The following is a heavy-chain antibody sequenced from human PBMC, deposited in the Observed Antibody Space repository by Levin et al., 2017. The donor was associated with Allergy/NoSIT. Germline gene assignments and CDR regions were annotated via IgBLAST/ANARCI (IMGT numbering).Heavy chain of an antibody. CDR3: VREYVGSGVTEVLVASPRTFDI. J-gene: IGHJ3*02. D-gene: IGHD3-10*01. V-gene: IGHV4-4*07. CDR1: GASISSSY. Sequence: KSSETLSLTCNVSGASISSSYWSWIRQPAGQGLEWVGRIYTTGATHYNPSVKSRVTVSADRSKNQLSLTLTSVTAADTAMYYCVREYVGSGVTEVLVASPRTFDIWGQGTMVTVSS. CDR2: IYTTGAT.